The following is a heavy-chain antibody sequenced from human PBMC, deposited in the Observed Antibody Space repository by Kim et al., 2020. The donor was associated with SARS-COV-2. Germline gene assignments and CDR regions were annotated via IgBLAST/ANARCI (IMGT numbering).Heavy chain of an antibody. CDR1: GYAFSDYS. CDR2: INPNTGDA. CDR3: ARDLGGFDSSEYFCY. V-gene: IGHV1-2*04. J-gene: IGHJ4*01. D-gene: IGHD3-16*01. Sequence: ASVKVSCKASGYAFSDYSIHWVRQAPGQGLEWMGWINPNTGDAHYAQKFQGWVTITRDTSISTAYMEVTSLKSDDTAVYYCARDLGGFDSSEYFCYWGQGTLVTVSS.